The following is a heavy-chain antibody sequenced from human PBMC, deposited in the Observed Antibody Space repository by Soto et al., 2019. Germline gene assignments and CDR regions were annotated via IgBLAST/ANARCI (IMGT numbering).Heavy chain of an antibody. V-gene: IGHV3-30*03. CDR2: ISYDGSNK. J-gene: IGHJ6*02. Sequence: PGGSLRLSCAASGFTFSSYGMHWVRQAPGKGLEWVAVISYDGSNKYYADSVKGRFTISRDNSKNTLYLQMNSLRAEDTAVYYCAVGYCSSTCFYAPRFYHYVMDFCGQGSTVPGSS. D-gene: IGHD2-2*01. CDR3: AVGYCSSTCFYAPRFYHYVMDF. CDR1: GFTFSSYG.